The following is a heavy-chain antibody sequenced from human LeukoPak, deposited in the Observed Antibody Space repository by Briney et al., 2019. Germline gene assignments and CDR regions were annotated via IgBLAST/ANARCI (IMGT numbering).Heavy chain of an antibody. V-gene: IGHV3-30*02. CDR2: IRHDGGNK. J-gene: IGHJ4*02. D-gene: IGHD3-3*01. CDR3: EKARQYIAIFGLANSPRVDFDY. Sequence: GGSLRVFCAASGGSISRYDINWVRQAPGKGLEWVAFIRHDGGNKNYADSVKGRLTISRDNFMSTVYLQMNSLRAEDTAVYYCEKARQYIAIFGLANSPRVDFDYWGQGTLVTVSS. CDR1: GGSISRYD.